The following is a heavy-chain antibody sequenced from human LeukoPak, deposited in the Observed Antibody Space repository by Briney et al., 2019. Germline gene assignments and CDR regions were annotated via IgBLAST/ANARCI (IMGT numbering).Heavy chain of an antibody. CDR3: AIISDYYDSSGYYLDY. CDR2: IYPGDSDT. J-gene: IGHJ4*02. CDR1: GYSFTSYW. V-gene: IGHV5-51*01. Sequence: GESLKISCKGSGYSFTSYWIGWVRQMPGKGLEWMGIIYPGDSDTRYSPSFQGQVTISADKSISTAYLQWSSLKASDTAMYYCAIISDYYDSSGYYLDYWGQGTLVTVSS. D-gene: IGHD3-22*01.